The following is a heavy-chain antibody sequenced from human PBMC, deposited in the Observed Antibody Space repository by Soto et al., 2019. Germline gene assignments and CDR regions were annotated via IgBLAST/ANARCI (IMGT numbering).Heavy chain of an antibody. Sequence: GGSRRLSCAASGLTFSSYGMHWVRQAPGKGLEWVAVIWYDGSNKYYADSVKGRFTISRDNSKNTLYLQMNSLRAEDTAVYYCASTTVPSYYYYGMDVWGQGTTVTVSS. D-gene: IGHD4-4*01. CDR2: IWYDGSNK. J-gene: IGHJ6*02. CDR3: ASTTVPSYYYYGMDV. V-gene: IGHV3-33*01. CDR1: GLTFSSYG.